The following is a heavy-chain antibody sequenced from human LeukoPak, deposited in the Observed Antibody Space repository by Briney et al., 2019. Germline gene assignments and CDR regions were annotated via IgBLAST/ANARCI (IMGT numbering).Heavy chain of an antibody. CDR1: GYTFTGYY. J-gene: IGHJ4*02. V-gene: IGHV1-2*02. CDR3: ARGINHMGGEPARDY. Sequence: RASVKVSCKASGYTFTGYYMHWVRQAPGQGLEWMGWINPNSGGTNYAQKFQGRVTMTRDTSISTAYMELSRLRSDDTAVYYCARGINHMGGEPARDYWGQGTLVTVSS. D-gene: IGHD1-14*01. CDR2: INPNSGGT.